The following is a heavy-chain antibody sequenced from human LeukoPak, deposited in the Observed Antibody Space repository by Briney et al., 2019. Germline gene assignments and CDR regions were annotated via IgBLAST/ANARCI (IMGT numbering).Heavy chain of an antibody. Sequence: GASVKVSCKASGHTFTGYYMHWVRQAPGQGLEWMGWINPNSGGTNYAQKFQGRVTMTRDTSISTAYMELSRLRSDDTAVYYCARGYYDSSGYYYFDYWGQGTLVTVSS. CDR3: ARGYYDSSGYYYFDY. CDR1: GHTFTGYY. J-gene: IGHJ4*02. CDR2: INPNSGGT. V-gene: IGHV1-2*02. D-gene: IGHD3-22*01.